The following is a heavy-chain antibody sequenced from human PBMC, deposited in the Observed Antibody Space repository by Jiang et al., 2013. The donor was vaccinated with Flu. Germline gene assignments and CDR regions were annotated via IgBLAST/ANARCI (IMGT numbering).Heavy chain of an antibody. Sequence: QLLESGGGLVQPGGSLRLSCAVSGFSVITNYISWVRQAPGKGLEWVSVIYSGESTHYADSVKGRFTNSKDNSKNTLYLQMNSLRAEDTAVYYCARLGYCDSTTCYTSGDYWGQGTLVTVSS. V-gene: IGHV3-66*01. D-gene: IGHD2-2*02. CDR1: GFSVITNY. CDR3: ARLGYCDSTTCYTSGDY. J-gene: IGHJ4*02. CDR2: IYSGEST.